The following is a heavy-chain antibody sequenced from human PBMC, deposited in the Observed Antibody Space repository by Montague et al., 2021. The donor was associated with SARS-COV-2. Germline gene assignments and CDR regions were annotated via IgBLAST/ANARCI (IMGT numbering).Heavy chain of an antibody. CDR3: ARRPYYYDSSGQFDP. V-gene: IGHV4-39*07. J-gene: IGHJ5*02. CDR2: IYYSGST. Sequence: SETLSLTCTVSGGSISSSTYYWGWIRQPPGKGLEWIASIYYSGSTHFNPSLKSRVAISIDTSKNQFSLKLSSVTAADTAVYYCARRPYYYDSSGQFDPWGQGVLVTVSS. D-gene: IGHD3-22*01. CDR1: GGSISSSTYY.